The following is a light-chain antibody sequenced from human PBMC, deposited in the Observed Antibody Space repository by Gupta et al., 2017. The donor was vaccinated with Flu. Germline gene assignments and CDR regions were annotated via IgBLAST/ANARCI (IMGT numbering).Light chain of an antibody. CDR1: QDISNY. CDR3: QQYKSYPLT. CDR2: ATS. Sequence: PSSLSASVGDSVTITCRASQDISNYLAWFQQRPGQAPKSLMYATSSLQSGVPSRFSGRGSRTYFTLTISSLQPEDFATYYCQQYKSYPLTFGGGTKVEVK. V-gene: IGKV1-16*01. J-gene: IGKJ4*01.